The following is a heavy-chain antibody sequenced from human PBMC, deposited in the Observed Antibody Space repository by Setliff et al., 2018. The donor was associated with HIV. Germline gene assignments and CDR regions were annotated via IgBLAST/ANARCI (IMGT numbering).Heavy chain of an antibody. CDR1: GYTFTRYS. Sequence: GASVKVSCKASGYTFTRYSMNWVRQAPGQGLEWMGWLNTNTWNPTYAQGFTGRFDFSLDTSLSTAYLEINGLKTDDTAVYYCARDYNYASGTYNWFDPWGQGTLVTVSS. CDR2: LNTNTWNP. CDR3: ARDYNYASGTYNWFDP. D-gene: IGHD3-10*01. V-gene: IGHV7-4-1*02. J-gene: IGHJ5*02.